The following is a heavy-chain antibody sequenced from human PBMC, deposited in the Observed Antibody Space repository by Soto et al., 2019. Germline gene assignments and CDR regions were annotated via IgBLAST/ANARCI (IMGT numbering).Heavy chain of an antibody. CDR2: FYFGGST. V-gene: IGHV4-39*01. D-gene: IGHD6-13*01. CDR3: ADRLSAAGNYLYY. Sequence: SETLSLTCTVSDASISSSSYYWGWIRQPPGKGLEWIGSFYFGGSTYYNPSLKSRVTMSVDTSKKQFSLKLSSVTAADTAVYYCADRLSAAGNYLYYWGRGNLVTV. CDR1: DASISSSSYY. J-gene: IGHJ4*02.